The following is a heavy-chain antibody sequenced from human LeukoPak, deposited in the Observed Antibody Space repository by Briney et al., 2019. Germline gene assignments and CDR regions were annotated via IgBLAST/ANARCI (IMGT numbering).Heavy chain of an antibody. CDR2: INHSGST. V-gene: IGHV4-34*01. CDR1: GGSFSGYY. D-gene: IGHD6-6*01. CDR3: ARGQLGAYYYYMDV. Sequence: SETLSLTCAVYGGSFSGYYWSWIRQPPGKWLEWIGEINHSGSTNYNPSLKSRVTISVDTSKNQFSLKLSSVTAADTPVYYCARGQLGAYYYYMDVWGKGTTVTVSS. J-gene: IGHJ6*03.